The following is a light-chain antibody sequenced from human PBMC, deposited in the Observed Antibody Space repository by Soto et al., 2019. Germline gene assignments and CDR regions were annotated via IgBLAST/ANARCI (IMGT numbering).Light chain of an antibody. CDR2: GAS. Sequence: EFVLTQSPGTLSLSPGERAALSCRASQSVTSNYLGCYQQKPGQAPRLLIYGASSRATGIPDRFSGSGSGTDFTLPISRLEPEDFAVFYCQQYGSSPPLSFGGGTK. CDR3: QQYGSSPPLS. J-gene: IGKJ4*01. V-gene: IGKV3-20*01. CDR1: QSVTSNY.